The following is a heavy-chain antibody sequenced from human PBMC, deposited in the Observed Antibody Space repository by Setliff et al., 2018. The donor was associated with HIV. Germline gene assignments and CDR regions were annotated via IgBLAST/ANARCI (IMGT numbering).Heavy chain of an antibody. CDR1: GDSITSGSYY. CDR3: ARSPTSNYLYYFDF. D-gene: IGHD4-4*01. Sequence: SETLSLTCTVSGDSITSGSYYWSWIRQPAGKGLEWIGRIYTSGSTNYNPSLKSRVTISLDTSKNQFSLKVSSVTAADTAVYYCARSPTSNYLYYFDFWGQGTLVTVSS. J-gene: IGHJ4*02. V-gene: IGHV4-61*02. CDR2: IYTSGST.